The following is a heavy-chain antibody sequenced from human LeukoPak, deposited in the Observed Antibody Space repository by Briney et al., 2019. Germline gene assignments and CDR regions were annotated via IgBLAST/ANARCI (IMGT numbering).Heavy chain of an antibody. D-gene: IGHD3-10*01. Sequence: GGSLRLSCAASGFTFSSYGMHWVRQAPGRGLEWVAVISYDGSNKYYADSVKGRFTISRDNSKNTLYLQMNSLRAEDTAVYYCARWVYGSGRPYFDYWGQGTLVTVSS. J-gene: IGHJ4*02. CDR3: ARWVYGSGRPYFDY. CDR1: GFTFSSYG. V-gene: IGHV3-30*03. CDR2: ISYDGSNK.